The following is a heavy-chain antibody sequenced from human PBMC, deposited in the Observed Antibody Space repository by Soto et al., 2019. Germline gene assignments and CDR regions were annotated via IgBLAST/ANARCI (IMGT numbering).Heavy chain of an antibody. D-gene: IGHD1-26*01. CDR1: GGSISSISYY. CDR3: ARQDAWELLPHLDY. J-gene: IGHJ4*02. V-gene: IGHV4-39*01. Sequence: PSETLSLTCTVSGGSISSISYYWGWLRQPPGKGLEWIGSIYYSGSTYYNPSLKSRVTISVDTSKNQFSLKLSSVTAADTAVYYCARQDAWELLPHLDYWGQGTLVTVSS. CDR2: IYYSGST.